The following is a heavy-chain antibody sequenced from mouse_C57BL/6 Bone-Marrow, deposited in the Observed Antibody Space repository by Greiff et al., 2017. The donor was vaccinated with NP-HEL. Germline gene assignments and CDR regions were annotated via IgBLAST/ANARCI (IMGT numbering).Heavy chain of an antibody. CDR2: ISNLAYSI. D-gene: IGHD1-1*01. V-gene: IGHV5-15*01. J-gene: IGHJ1*03. Sequence: EVQVVESGGGLVQPGGSLKLSCAASGFTFSDYGMAWVRQAPRKGPEWVAFISNLAYSIYYADTVTGRFTISRENAKNTLYLEMSSLRSEDTAMYYCARSPHYYGSSPYWYFDVWGTGTTVTVSS. CDR1: GFTFSDYG. CDR3: ARSPHYYGSSPYWYFDV.